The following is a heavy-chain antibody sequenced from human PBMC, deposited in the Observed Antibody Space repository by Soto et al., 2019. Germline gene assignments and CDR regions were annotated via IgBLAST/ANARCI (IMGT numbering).Heavy chain of an antibody. Sequence: GASVKVSCTASGYTFSNYGISWVRQAPGQGLEWMGWISAYNGNTKYAQKLQGRVTMTTDTSTSTAYMELRSLRSDDTAVYYCARDTSHPRATMVRGVIKNGVDYWGQGTLVTVSS. CDR2: ISAYNGNT. CDR3: ARDTSHPRATMVRGVIKNGVDY. D-gene: IGHD3-10*01. V-gene: IGHV1-18*01. J-gene: IGHJ4*02. CDR1: GYTFSNYG.